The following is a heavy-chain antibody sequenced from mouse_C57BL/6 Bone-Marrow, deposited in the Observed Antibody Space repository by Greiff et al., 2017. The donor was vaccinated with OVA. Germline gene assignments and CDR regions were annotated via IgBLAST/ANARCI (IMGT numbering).Heavy chain of an antibody. V-gene: IGHV1-81*01. Sequence: VQLQQSGAELARPGASVKLSCKASGYTFTSSGISWVKQRTGQGLEWIGEIYPRSGNTYYNEKFKGKATLTADKSSSTAYMELRSLTSEDSAVYFCARVFITTVDWYFDVWGTGTTVTVSS. J-gene: IGHJ1*03. D-gene: IGHD1-1*01. CDR1: GYTFTSSG. CDR3: ARVFITTVDWYFDV. CDR2: IYPRSGNT.